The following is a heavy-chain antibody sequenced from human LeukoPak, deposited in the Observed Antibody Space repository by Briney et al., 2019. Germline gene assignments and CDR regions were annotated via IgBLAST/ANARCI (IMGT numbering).Heavy chain of an antibody. CDR2: IRSSSSYI. Sequence: GRSLRPSCAASGFTFTSDSINWVRQAPRKGLEWVSSIRSSSSYIYYADSVKGRFTISRDNAKNSLYLQMNSLRAEHTAVYYCARVQSSYSGYDDWGQGTLVTVSS. CDR3: ARVQSSYSGYDD. D-gene: IGHD5-12*01. V-gene: IGHV3-21*01. J-gene: IGHJ4*02. CDR1: GFTFTSDS.